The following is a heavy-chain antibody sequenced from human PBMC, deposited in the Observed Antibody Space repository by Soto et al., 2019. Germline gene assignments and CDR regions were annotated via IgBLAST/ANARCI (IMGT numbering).Heavy chain of an antibody. V-gene: IGHV3-30*18. CDR2: ISYDGSNK. CDR1: GFTFSSYG. CDR3: AKPLRAMTPYYYYGMDV. Sequence: QVQLVESGGGVVQPGRSLRLSCAASGFTFSSYGMHWVRQAPGKGLEWVAVISYDGSNKYYADSVKGRFTISRDNSKNTLYLQMNSLRAEDTAVYYCAKPLRAMTPYYYYGMDVWGQGTTVTVSS. J-gene: IGHJ6*02.